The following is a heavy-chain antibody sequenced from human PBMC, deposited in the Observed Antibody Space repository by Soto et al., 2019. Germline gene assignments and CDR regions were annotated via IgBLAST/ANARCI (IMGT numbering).Heavy chain of an antibody. D-gene: IGHD6-13*01. CDR2: ISGSGGST. Sequence: GGSLRLSCAASGFTFSSYAMSWVRQAPGKGLEWVSAISGSGGSTYYADSVKGRFTISRDNSKNTLYLQMNSLRAEDTAVYYCAKVFVGAGIAAPTTFDYWGQGTLVTVSS. CDR3: AKVFVGAGIAAPTTFDY. CDR1: GFTFSSYA. V-gene: IGHV3-23*01. J-gene: IGHJ4*02.